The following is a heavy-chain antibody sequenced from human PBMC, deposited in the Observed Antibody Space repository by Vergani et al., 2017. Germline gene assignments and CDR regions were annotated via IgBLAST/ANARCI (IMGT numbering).Heavy chain of an antibody. V-gene: IGHV3-9*01. Sequence: ELHLVESGGGLIQPGMSLRLSCAASGFTLDDYAMHWVRQASGKGLEWVAGVSWNGNKTAYADSVKGRLTISRETVKNLLYLEMKSLRREDTALYYCAXSIRGGARGNFDSWGQGTLVSVSS. J-gene: IGHJ5*01. CDR2: VSWNGNKT. CDR1: GFTLDDYA. CDR3: AXSIRGGARGNFDS. D-gene: IGHD1-26*01.